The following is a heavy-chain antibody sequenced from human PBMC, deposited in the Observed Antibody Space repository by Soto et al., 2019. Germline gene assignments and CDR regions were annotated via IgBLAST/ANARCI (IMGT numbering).Heavy chain of an antibody. V-gene: IGHV3-48*02. J-gene: IGHJ3*01. Sequence: EVQLVQSGGGLGQPGGSLRLSCVASGFNFSTHSMNWVRQAPGKGLQWVSYISRSGSSANYPDSVKGRFKISRDNGKNSLYLPINRLRDEDADVYYCLRDLVLVTSATGAFDVWGQGSMVTVSS. D-gene: IGHD2-8*02. CDR3: LRDLVLVTSATGAFDV. CDR2: ISRSGSSA. CDR1: GFNFSTHS.